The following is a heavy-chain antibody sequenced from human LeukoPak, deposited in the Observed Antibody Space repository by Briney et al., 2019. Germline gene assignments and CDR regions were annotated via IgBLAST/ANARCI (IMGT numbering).Heavy chain of an antibody. CDR3: AKVXITXIVVDHVGWFDP. Sequence: GGSLRLSCAASGFTFSSYAMGWVRQAPGKGLEWVSAISGSVGSTYYADSVKGRLTISRDNSKNTLYLQMNSRRAEDTALYYCAKVXITXIVVDHVGWFDPWGQGTLVTVPS. J-gene: IGHJ5*02. V-gene: IGHV3-23*01. CDR2: ISGSVGST. CDR1: GFTFSSYA. D-gene: IGHD3-22*01.